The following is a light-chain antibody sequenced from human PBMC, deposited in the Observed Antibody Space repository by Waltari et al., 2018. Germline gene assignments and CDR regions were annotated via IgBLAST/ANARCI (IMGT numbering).Light chain of an antibody. CDR2: EDN. J-gene: IGLJ2*01. CDR3: QSYDHNNVL. V-gene: IGLV6-57*02. Sequence: FIQTHTHLVSESLEMTVSISCLGSGANVANNQVQWYQQRPGSAPTTVIYEDNRRPSGLPDRFSGSIDSSSSSASLTISGLKTEDEADYYCQSYDHNNVLFGGGTKLTVL. CDR1: GANVANNQ.